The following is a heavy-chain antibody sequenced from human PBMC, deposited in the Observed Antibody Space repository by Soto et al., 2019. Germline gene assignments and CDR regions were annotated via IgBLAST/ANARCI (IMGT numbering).Heavy chain of an antibody. V-gene: IGHV1-69*06. CDR1: GDNFNNYA. D-gene: IGHD7-27*01. Sequence: QVQLVQSGTEVKKPGSSVKVSCQASGDNFNNYAINWVRQAPGQGLEWMGGLVPIFLTANYPQKFQGRVTITADRSTSTAYMELSSFISEDTAVYYCTRGLGYSASWGQGTLVTVSS. CDR2: LVPIFLTA. CDR3: TRGLGYSAS. J-gene: IGHJ4*02.